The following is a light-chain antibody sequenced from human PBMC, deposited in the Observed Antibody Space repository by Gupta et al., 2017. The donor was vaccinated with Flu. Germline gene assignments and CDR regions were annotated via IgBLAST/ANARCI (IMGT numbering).Light chain of an antibody. V-gene: IGKV4-1*01. CDR2: WAS. Sequence: DIVMTQSPDSLVASLREEATINCKSGQSVLYTSNNKNYLAWYQHKPGQPPKLLIYWASTRESGVPDRFSGSGSGTDFTLTISSLQAEEVAVYYCQQYYSAPYTFGGGTKVEIK. CDR1: QSVLYTSNNKNY. J-gene: IGKJ4*01. CDR3: QQYYSAPYT.